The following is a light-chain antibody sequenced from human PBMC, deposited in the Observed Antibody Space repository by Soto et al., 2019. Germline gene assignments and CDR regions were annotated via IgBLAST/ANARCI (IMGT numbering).Light chain of an antibody. CDR2: GAS. Sequence: EIVLTQSPGTLSLSPGERATLSCRASQSVSSSYLAWYQQKPCQAPRLLIYGASSRATGIPDRFSGSGSGKDFTLTISRLEPEDCAVYYCQQYGSSPLFTFVPGTKVDIK. J-gene: IGKJ3*01. V-gene: IGKV3-20*01. CDR3: QQYGSSPLFT. CDR1: QSVSSSY.